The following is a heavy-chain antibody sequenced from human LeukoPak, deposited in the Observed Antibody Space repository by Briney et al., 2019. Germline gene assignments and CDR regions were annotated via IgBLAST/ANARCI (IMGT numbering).Heavy chain of an antibody. CDR3: VRGYQLLLDY. D-gene: IGHD2-2*01. V-gene: IGHV3-30*03. CDR1: GFTFSSYG. Sequence: GGSLRLSCAASGFTFSSYGMHWVRQAPGKGLEWVAVISYDGSNKYYADSVKGRFTISRDNSKNTLYLQMNGLRAEDTAVYYCVRGYQLLLDYWGQGTLVTVSS. CDR2: ISYDGSNK. J-gene: IGHJ4*02.